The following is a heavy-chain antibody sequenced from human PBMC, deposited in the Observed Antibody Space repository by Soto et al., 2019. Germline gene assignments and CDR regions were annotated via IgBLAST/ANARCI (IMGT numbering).Heavy chain of an antibody. CDR2: IYPGDSDT. Sequence: GESLKISCKASGYSFVSHWIGWVRQMPGKGLEWMGIIYPGDSDTRYSPSFQGQITFSADKSIITAFLQWSSLRASDTAMYFCVRLHDSSGFYEYYFDYWGQGTLVTVSS. CDR3: VRLHDSSGFYEYYFDY. V-gene: IGHV5-51*01. D-gene: IGHD3-22*01. CDR1: GYSFVSHW. J-gene: IGHJ4*02.